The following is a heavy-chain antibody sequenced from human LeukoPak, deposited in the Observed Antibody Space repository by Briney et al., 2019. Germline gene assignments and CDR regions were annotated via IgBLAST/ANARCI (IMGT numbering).Heavy chain of an antibody. D-gene: IGHD2-15*01. CDR2: ISTSSSYI. J-gene: IGHJ5*02. Sequence: GGSLRLSCTASGFTFSSYSMNWVRQAPGKGLEWVSSISTSSSYIYYTDSVKGRFTISRDNARNSLYLQMNTLRAEDTAVYSCARGADGVSSNSRGWFDPWGQGTLVTVSS. V-gene: IGHV3-21*01. CDR1: GFTFSSYS. CDR3: ARGADGVSSNSRGWFDP.